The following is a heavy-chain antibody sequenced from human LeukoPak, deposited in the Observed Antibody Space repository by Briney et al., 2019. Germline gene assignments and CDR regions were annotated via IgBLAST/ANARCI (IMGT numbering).Heavy chain of an antibody. J-gene: IGHJ4*02. V-gene: IGHV3-23*01. Sequence: PGGSLRLSCAAAGFTFSTYGMTWVRQAPGKGLEWVSAIGGSGVSTYYADSVKGRFTISRDNSKGTVYLQMNSLRPEDTAVYYCAKDDAWLQYGNWGRGTLVTVSS. CDR1: GFTFSTYG. CDR2: IGGSGVST. CDR3: AKDDAWLQYGN. D-gene: IGHD5-24*01.